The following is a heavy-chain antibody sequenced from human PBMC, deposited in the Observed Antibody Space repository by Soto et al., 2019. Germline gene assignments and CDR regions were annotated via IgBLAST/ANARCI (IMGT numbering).Heavy chain of an antibody. CDR3: ARGPDSYDSSGYYGTCFDY. CDR2: IYYSGST. J-gene: IGHJ4*02. Sequence: SETLSLTCTVSGGSISSSSYYWGWIRQPPGKWLERIGSIYYSGSTYYNPSLKSRFTISVDTSKNQFSRKLSSVTAADTAVYYCARGPDSYDSSGYYGTCFDYWGQGTLVTVSS. CDR1: GGSISSSSYY. D-gene: IGHD3-22*01. V-gene: IGHV4-39*07.